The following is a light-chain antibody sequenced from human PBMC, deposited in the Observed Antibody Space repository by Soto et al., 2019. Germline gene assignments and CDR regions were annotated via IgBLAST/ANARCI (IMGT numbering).Light chain of an antibody. Sequence: EIVMTQSPATLSVSPGERAPLSCRASQSVSINLAWYQQKPGQAPRLLIYDTSTRATGVSGGFSGSGSGTEFTLTISGLLPEDFAAYHCQQLYTLPFTFGQGTRLEIK. CDR3: QQLYTLPFT. CDR1: QSVSIN. J-gene: IGKJ5*01. CDR2: DTS. V-gene: IGKV3-15*01.